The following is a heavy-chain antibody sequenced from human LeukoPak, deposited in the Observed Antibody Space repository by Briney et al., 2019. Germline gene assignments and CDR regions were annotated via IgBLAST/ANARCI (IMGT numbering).Heavy chain of an antibody. J-gene: IGHJ4*02. V-gene: IGHV3-11*01. CDR1: GFTFSDHY. Sequence: GGSLRLSCAASGFTFSDHYMSWIRQAPGKGLEWLSYISRSGDTTYYADSVKGRFTVSRDNAKNSLYLQMNSLTVDDTAVYYCARDAGSSWYFFVYWGQGILVTVSP. D-gene: IGHD6-13*01. CDR3: ARDAGSSWYFFVY. CDR2: ISRSGDTT.